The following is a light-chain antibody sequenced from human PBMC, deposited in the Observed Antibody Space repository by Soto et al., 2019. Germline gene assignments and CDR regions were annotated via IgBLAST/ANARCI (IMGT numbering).Light chain of an antibody. J-gene: IGKJ4*01. CDR1: QSVSAGF. V-gene: IGKV3-11*01. Sequence: EIVLTQSPGTLSLSPGERATLSCRASQSVSAGFLAWYQQNPGQAPRLLIYDASNRASGTPARFGGIGSETNFTLTISSLEPEDFAVYYCQQRWDWPLTFGGGTKVDIK. CDR3: QQRWDWPLT. CDR2: DAS.